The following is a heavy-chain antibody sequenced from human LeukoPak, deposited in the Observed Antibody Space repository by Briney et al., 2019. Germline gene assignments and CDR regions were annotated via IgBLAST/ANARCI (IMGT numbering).Heavy chain of an antibody. J-gene: IGHJ4*02. D-gene: IGHD3-22*01. CDR2: ISADNGNT. CDR3: AREAYYYDSSGYYLPDY. CDR1: GYTFTING. V-gene: IGHV1-18*01. Sequence: ASVKVSCKASGYTFTINGISWVRQAPGQGLEWMGWISADNGNTNYAQKFQGRVTMTTDTSTSTAYMELRNLRSDDTAVYYCAREAYYYDSSGYYLPDYWGQGTLVTVSS.